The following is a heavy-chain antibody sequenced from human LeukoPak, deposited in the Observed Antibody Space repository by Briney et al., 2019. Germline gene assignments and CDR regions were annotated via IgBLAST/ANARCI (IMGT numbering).Heavy chain of an antibody. CDR1: GFTFSSFN. Sequence: GGSLRLSCAASGFTFSSFNMNWVRQAPGKAMEWVSSITSSGTHIFYADSVRGRFTISRDNAKNSLYLQMDSLGPDDTAVYYCAKARPTYMFRGVPLDVWGKGTTVPVSS. V-gene: IGHV3-21*01. J-gene: IGHJ6*04. CDR3: AKARPTYMFRGVPLDV. D-gene: IGHD3-10*01. CDR2: ITSSGTHI.